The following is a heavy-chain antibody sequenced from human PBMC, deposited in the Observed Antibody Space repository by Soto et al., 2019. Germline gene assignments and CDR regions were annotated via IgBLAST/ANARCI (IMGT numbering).Heavy chain of an antibody. CDR3: ARVTGGIAAAGTELMFDTRISYYGMDV. Sequence: PSETLSLTCTVSGGSIISYYWSWIRQPPGKGLEWIGYIYYSGSTNYNPSLKSRVTISVDTSKNQFSLKLSSVTAADTAVYYCARVTGGIAAAGTELMFDTRISYYGMDVWGQGTTVTVSS. CDR2: IYYSGST. V-gene: IGHV4-59*01. D-gene: IGHD6-13*01. J-gene: IGHJ6*02. CDR1: GGSIISYY.